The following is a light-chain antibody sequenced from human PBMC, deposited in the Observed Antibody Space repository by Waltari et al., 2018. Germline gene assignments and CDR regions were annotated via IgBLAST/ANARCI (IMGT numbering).Light chain of an antibody. V-gene: IGKV3-11*01. CDR2: DVS. Sequence: DIVLTQSPATLSLSPGERATLSCRASQSVANFLAWYQHKPGQAPRLLIYDVSNRATDIPARFSGSGFATDFTLTISDVEPEDSAVYYCQQRNKWPLTFGGGTKVEIK. CDR1: QSVANF. J-gene: IGKJ4*01. CDR3: QQRNKWPLT.